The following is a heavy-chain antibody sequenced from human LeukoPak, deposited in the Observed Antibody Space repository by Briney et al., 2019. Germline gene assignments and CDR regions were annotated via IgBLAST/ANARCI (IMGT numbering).Heavy chain of an antibody. CDR3: ARADGPDYYYYGMDV. CDR1: GGTFSSYA. CDR2: IIPIFGTA. J-gene: IGHJ6*02. V-gene: IGHV1-69*01. D-gene: IGHD5-24*01. Sequence: GGSLRLSCAASGGTFSSYAISWVRQAPGQGLEWMGGIIPIFGTANYAQKFQGRVTITADESTSTAYMELSSLRSEDTAVYYCARADGPDYYYYGMDVWGQGTTVTVSS.